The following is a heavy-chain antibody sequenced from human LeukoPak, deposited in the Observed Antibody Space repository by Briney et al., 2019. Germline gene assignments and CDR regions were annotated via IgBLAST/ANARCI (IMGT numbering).Heavy chain of an antibody. D-gene: IGHD5-18*01. CDR2: IIPIFGSS. V-gene: IGHV1-69*13. Sequence: GASVKVSCKASGYTFTGYYMHWVRQAPGQGLEWMGGIIPIFGSSNYAQKFQGRVTITADESTTTAYMELSNLGSEDTAVYYCARVTHTELSTWFDPWGQGTLVTVSS. CDR1: GYTFTGYY. J-gene: IGHJ5*02. CDR3: ARVTHTELSTWFDP.